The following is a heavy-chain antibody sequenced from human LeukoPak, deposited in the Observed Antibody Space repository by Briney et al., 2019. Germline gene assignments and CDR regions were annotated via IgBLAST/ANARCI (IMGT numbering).Heavy chain of an antibody. J-gene: IGHJ4*02. CDR3: ARCPTGAGDYFDY. Sequence: ASVKVSCKASGYTFTSYAMHWVRQAPGQRLEWMGWINAGNGNTKYSQKFQGRVTITRDTSGSTAYMELSSLRSEDTAVYYCARCPTGAGDYFDYWGQGTLVTVSS. CDR1: GYTFTSYA. CDR2: INAGNGNT. D-gene: IGHD7-27*01. V-gene: IGHV1-3*01.